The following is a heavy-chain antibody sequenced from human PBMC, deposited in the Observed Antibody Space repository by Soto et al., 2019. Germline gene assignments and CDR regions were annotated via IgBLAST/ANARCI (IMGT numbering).Heavy chain of an antibody. CDR1: GFSLSTGGVA. Sequence: GPTLVNPTQPLTLTCTFSGFSLSTGGVAVGWIRQPPGKALEWLALIYWNDDKLYSPSLKTRLTVTKDTSKNQVVLTMTNVGPVDTATYYCAHKLRYLDPVDVWGQGTTVTVSS. CDR2: IYWNDDK. D-gene: IGHD3-9*01. V-gene: IGHV2-5*01. J-gene: IGHJ6*02. CDR3: AHKLRYLDPVDV.